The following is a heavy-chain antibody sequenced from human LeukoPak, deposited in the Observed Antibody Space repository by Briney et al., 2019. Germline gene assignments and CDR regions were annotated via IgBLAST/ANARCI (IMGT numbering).Heavy chain of an antibody. D-gene: IGHD1-26*01. CDR3: ARDHTRRGSYSNDAFDI. CDR1: GYTFTSYY. Sequence: SVKVSCKASGYTFTSYYMHWVRQAPGQGLEWMGGIIPIFGTANYAQKFQGRVTITADKSTSTAYMELSSLRSEDTAVYYCARDHTRRGSYSNDAFDIWGQGTMVTVSS. V-gene: IGHV1-69*06. CDR2: IIPIFGTA. J-gene: IGHJ3*02.